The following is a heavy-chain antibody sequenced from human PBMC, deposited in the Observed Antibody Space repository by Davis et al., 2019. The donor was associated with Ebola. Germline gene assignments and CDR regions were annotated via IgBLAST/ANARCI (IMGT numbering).Heavy chain of an antibody. V-gene: IGHV1-18*01. D-gene: IGHD2-2*02. Sequence: ASVKVSCKASGGTFSSYAISWVRQAPGQGLEWMGWNSAYNGNTNYAQKLQGRVTMTTDTSTSTAYMELRSLRSDDTAVYYCARGVVPAAIGTHYGMDVWGQGTTVTVSS. CDR1: GGTFSSYA. J-gene: IGHJ6*02. CDR2: NSAYNGNT. CDR3: ARGVVPAAIGTHYGMDV.